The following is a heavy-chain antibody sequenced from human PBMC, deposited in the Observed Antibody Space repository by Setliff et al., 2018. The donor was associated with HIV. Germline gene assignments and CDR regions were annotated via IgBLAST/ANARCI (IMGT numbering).Heavy chain of an antibody. CDR1: GYSISSGYY. CDR3: ARDASTGWRTMGFDY. V-gene: IGHV4-38-2*02. D-gene: IGHD6-19*01. Sequence: PSETLSLTCAVSGYSISSGYYWGWIRQPPGKGLEWIGSIYHSGSTYYNPSLKSRVTISVDTSKNQFSLKLSSVTAADTAVYYCARDASTGWRTMGFDYWGQGTLVTVSS. CDR2: IYHSGST. J-gene: IGHJ4*02.